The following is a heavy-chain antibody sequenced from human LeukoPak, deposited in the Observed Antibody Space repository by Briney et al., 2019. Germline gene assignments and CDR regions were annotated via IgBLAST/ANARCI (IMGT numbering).Heavy chain of an antibody. Sequence: ASVKVSCKASGYILSRYYMHWVRQAPGQGLEWMGILTPSGGSPTYAQKFQGRVTMTRDTSTTAFYMEIHSLRSDDTAIYYCARGHSDSGYYRPFFDYWGQGTLVTVSS. D-gene: IGHD6-25*01. CDR2: LTPSGGSP. CDR1: GYILSRYY. V-gene: IGHV1-46*01. J-gene: IGHJ4*02. CDR3: ARGHSDSGYYRPFFDY.